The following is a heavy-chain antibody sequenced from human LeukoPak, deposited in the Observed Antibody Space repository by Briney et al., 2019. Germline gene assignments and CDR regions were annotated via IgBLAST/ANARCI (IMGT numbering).Heavy chain of an antibody. V-gene: IGHV4-39*01. CDR2: IYYSGST. J-gene: IGHJ4*02. CDR1: GGSISSSSYY. Sequence: SETLSLTCTVSGGSISSSSYYWGWIRQPPGKGLEWIGSIYYSGSTYYNPSLKSRVTISVDTSKNQFSLKLSSVTAADTAVYYCAGQLRGYSYSYGLGYWGQGTLVTVSS. D-gene: IGHD5-18*01. CDR3: AGQLRGYSYSYGLGY.